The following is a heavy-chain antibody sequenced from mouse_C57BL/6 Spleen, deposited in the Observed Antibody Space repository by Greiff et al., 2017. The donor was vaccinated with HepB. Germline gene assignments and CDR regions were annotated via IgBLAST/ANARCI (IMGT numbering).Heavy chain of an antibody. J-gene: IGHJ2*01. CDR1: GFTFSSYA. V-gene: IGHV5-4*01. D-gene: IGHD1-1*01. Sequence: EVHLVESGGGLVKPGGSLKLSCAASGFTFSSYAMSWVRQTPEKRLEWVATISDGGSYTYYPDNVKGRFTISRDNAKNNLYLQMSHLKSEDTAMYYCAREIYYYGSSYVSYFDYWGQGTTLTVSS. CDR3: AREIYYYGSSYVSYFDY. CDR2: ISDGGSYT.